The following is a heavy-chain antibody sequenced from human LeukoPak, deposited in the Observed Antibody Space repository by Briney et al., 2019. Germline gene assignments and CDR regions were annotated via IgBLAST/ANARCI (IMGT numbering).Heavy chain of an antibody. D-gene: IGHD2-15*01. J-gene: IGHJ5*02. CDR2: INHSGST. V-gene: IGHV4-34*01. CDR1: GGSFSGYY. CDR3: ARGSGGSWKFDP. Sequence: SETLSLTCAVYGGSFSGYYWSWIRQPPGKGLEWIGEINHSGSTNYNPSLKSRVTISVDTSKNQFSLKLSSVTAADTAVYYCARGSGGSWKFDPWGQGTLVTVSS.